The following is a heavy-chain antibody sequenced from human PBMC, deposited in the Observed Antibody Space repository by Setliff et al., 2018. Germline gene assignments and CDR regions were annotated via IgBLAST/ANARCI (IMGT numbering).Heavy chain of an antibody. CDR1: GYTLSKYY. Sequence: RASVKVSCKASGYTLSKYYMHWVRQAPGQGLEWMGIINPSGGLTKYAQKFQGRVTMTSDTSTNTVYLEVSSLRSEDTAVYFCARDRFYNSWSGTSITAPHDAFDIWGQGTMVT. J-gene: IGHJ3*02. D-gene: IGHD3-3*01. V-gene: IGHV1-46*03. CDR3: ARDRFYNSWSGTSITAPHDAFDI. CDR2: INPSGGLT.